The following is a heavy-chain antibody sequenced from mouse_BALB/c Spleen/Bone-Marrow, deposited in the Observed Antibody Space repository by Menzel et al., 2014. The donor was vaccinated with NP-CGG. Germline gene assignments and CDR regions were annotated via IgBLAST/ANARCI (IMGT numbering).Heavy chain of an antibody. CDR1: GFTFSSYT. CDR3: TRDGKGNYDYAMDY. CDR2: ISSGRSYT. D-gene: IGHD2-1*01. V-gene: IGHV5-6-4*01. J-gene: IGHJ4*01. Sequence: EVMLVESGGGLVKPGGSLKLSFAASGFTFSSYTMSWVRHTPEKRLEWVATISSGRSYTYYPDSLKGRVTISRDNDQNTLSLQMSSLKSEDTAIYYCTRDGKGNYDYAMDYWGQGTSVTVSS.